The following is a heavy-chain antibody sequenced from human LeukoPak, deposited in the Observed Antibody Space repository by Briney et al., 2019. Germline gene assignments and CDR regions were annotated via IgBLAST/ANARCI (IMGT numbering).Heavy chain of an antibody. V-gene: IGHV1-69*05. D-gene: IGHD7-27*01. CDR3: ARGPGVPNWFDP. Sequence: SSVKVSCKASGGTFSSYAISWVRQAPGQGLEWMGRIIPIFGTANYAQKFQGRVTITTDESTSTAYMELSSLRSEDTAVYYCARGPGVPNWFDPWGQGTLVTVSS. CDR1: GGTFSSYA. J-gene: IGHJ5*02. CDR2: IIPIFGTA.